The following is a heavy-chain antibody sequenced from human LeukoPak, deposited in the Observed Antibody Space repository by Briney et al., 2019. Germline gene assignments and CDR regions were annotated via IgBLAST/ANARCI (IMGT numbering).Heavy chain of an antibody. V-gene: IGHV3-7*01. CDR3: ARALDSSSSRYQAFEE. D-gene: IGHD2-2*01. Sequence: GGSLRLSCSASGFTFSNYWMSWVRQAPGKGLEWVANIKQDESEKDYVDSVKGRFTISRANGKTSLYLQMNGLRAEDTAVYYCARALDSSSSRYQAFEEWGQGTLLTVSS. CDR1: GFTFSNYW. CDR2: IKQDESEK. J-gene: IGHJ4*02.